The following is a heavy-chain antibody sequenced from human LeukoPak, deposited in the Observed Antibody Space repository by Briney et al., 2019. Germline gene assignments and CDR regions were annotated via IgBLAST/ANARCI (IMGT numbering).Heavy chain of an antibody. Sequence: GGSLRLSCAASGFTFSGSAMHWVRQAPGKGLEWVAVISYDGSNKYYADSVKGRFTISRDNSKNTLYLQMNSLRAEDTAVYYCARDGDLDYWGQGTLVTVSS. CDR3: ARDGDLDY. J-gene: IGHJ4*02. V-gene: IGHV3-30-3*01. CDR2: ISYDGSNK. CDR1: GFTFSGSA.